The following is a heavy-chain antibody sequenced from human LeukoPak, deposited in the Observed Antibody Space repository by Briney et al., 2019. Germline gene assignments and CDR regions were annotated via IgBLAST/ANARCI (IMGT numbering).Heavy chain of an antibody. CDR2: IYTSGST. Sequence: PSETLSLTCTVSGGSISSGSYYWSWIRQPAGKGLEWIGRIYTSGSTNYNPSLKSRVTISVDTSKNQFSLKLSSVTAADTAVYYCAGEGYGLYCSSTSCYNWFDPWGQGTLVTVSS. CDR1: GGSISSGSYY. V-gene: IGHV4-61*02. D-gene: IGHD2-2*01. CDR3: AGEGYGLYCSSTSCYNWFDP. J-gene: IGHJ5*02.